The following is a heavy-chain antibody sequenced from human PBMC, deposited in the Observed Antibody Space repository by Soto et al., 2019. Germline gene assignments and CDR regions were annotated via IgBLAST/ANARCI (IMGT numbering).Heavy chain of an antibody. CDR3: ARWYGGSLDY. Sequence: QVQLQESGPGLVKPSETLSLTCTVSGGSISSYYWSWIRQPPGKGLEWIGYIYYSGSTNYNPSLKSRVPISVDTSKNQFSLKLNSVTAADTAVYYCARWYGGSLDYWGQGTLVTVSS. CDR2: IYYSGST. J-gene: IGHJ4*02. CDR1: GGSISSYY. D-gene: IGHD4-17*01. V-gene: IGHV4-59*01.